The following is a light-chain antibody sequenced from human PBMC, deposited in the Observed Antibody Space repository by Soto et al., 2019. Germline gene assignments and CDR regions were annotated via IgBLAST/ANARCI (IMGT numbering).Light chain of an antibody. Sequence: QSVLTQPPSASGTPGQTITISCSGGSSNIGINTVSWYEHLPGTAPRLLIYGNNQRPSGVPDRFSGSKSGTSASLAISGLQSEDEAHYYCATWDDSLDVQVFGTGTKLTVL. CDR1: SSNIGINT. V-gene: IGLV1-44*01. CDR3: ATWDDSLDVQV. CDR2: GNN. J-gene: IGLJ1*01.